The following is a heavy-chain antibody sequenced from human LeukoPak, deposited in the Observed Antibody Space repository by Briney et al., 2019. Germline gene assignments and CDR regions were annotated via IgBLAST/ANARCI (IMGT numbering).Heavy chain of an antibody. J-gene: IGHJ4*02. CDR3: ARGVGAAWKVFDY. CDR1: GDNVSSNSAT. Sequence: PSQTLSLTCALSGDNVSSNSATWSWIRQSPSRGLEWLGRTYNRSKWYSDYAVSVRSRLTINPDTSKNQFSLQLNSVTPDDTAVYYCARGVGAAWKVFDYWGQGTLVTVSS. V-gene: IGHV6-1*01. D-gene: IGHD3-10*01. CDR2: TYNRSKWYS.